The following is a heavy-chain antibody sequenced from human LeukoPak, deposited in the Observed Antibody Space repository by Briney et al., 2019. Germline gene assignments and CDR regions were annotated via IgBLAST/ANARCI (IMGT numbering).Heavy chain of an antibody. Sequence: GGSLRLSCAASGLRVSDNYINWVRQAPGKGLVWVSRISSDGSSTSFADSVKGRFTISRDNAENTLYLHMNSLRDEDTAVYFCARGPPDGSGSYYPGDYWGQGTLVTVSS. D-gene: IGHD3-10*01. CDR3: ARGPPDGSGSYYPGDY. CDR1: GLRVSDNY. J-gene: IGHJ4*02. CDR2: ISSDGSST. V-gene: IGHV3-74*01.